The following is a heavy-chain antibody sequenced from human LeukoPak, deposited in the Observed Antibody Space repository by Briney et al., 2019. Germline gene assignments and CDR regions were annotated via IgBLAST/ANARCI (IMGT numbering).Heavy chain of an antibody. V-gene: IGHV4-30-2*01. CDR2: IYHSGST. J-gene: IGHJ3*02. CDR1: GGSISSGGYY. D-gene: IGHD3-3*01. Sequence: PSRTLSLTCTVSGGSISSGGYYWSWIRQPPGKGLEWIGYIYHSGSTYYNPSLKSRVTISVDRSKNQFSLKLSSVTAADTAVYYCARDHPRRNYDFWSGYQTHAFDIWGQGTMVTVSS. CDR3: ARDHPRRNYDFWSGYQTHAFDI.